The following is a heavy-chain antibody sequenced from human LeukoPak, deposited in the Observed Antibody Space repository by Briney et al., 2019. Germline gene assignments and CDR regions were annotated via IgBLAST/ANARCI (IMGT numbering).Heavy chain of an antibody. J-gene: IGHJ3*02. Sequence: GGSLRLSCAASGFTFSSHTMHWVRQAPGKGLEWVAVVSNDGDNTYYADSVKGRFTISRGNSKNTLYLQMNSLRVEDTAVYYCARGSLAVAGTRKRSDAFDIWGQGTMVTVSS. CDR3: ARGSLAVAGTRKRSDAFDI. D-gene: IGHD6-19*01. V-gene: IGHV3-30-3*01. CDR2: VSNDGDNT. CDR1: GFTFSSHT.